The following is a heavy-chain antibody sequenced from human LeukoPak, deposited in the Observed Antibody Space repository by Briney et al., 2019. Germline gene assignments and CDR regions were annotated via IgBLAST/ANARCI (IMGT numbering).Heavy chain of an antibody. CDR2: ISGSGGST. D-gene: IGHD2-2*03. Sequence: GGSLRLSCAASGFTFSSYAMSWVRQAPGEGLEWVSAISGSGGSTYYTDPVKGRFTISRDNSKNTLFPQMNSLRAEDTAVYYCASIGYCSSTSCRYYYYGMDVWGQGTTVTVSS. V-gene: IGHV3-23*01. CDR1: GFTFSSYA. J-gene: IGHJ6*02. CDR3: ASIGYCSSTSCRYYYYGMDV.